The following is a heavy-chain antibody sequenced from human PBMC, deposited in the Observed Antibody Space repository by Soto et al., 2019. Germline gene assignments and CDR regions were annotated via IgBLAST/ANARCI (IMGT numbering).Heavy chain of an antibody. CDR1: GGSISSSSYY. CDR2: IYYSGST. D-gene: IGHD6-6*01. J-gene: IGHJ6*02. Sequence: SETLSLTCTVSGGSISSSSYYWGWIRQPPGKGLEWIGSIYYSGSTYYNPSLKSRVTISVDTSKNQFSLKLSSVTAADTAVYYCARQVVAARPNYYYGMDVWGQGTTVTVSS. CDR3: ARQVVAARPNYYYGMDV. V-gene: IGHV4-39*01.